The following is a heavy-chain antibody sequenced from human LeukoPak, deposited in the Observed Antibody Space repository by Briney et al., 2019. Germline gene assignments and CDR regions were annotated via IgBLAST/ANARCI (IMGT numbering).Heavy chain of an antibody. CDR3: ARRTRNYYGMDV. D-gene: IGHD2-2*01. J-gene: IGHJ6*02. CDR1: GGSFSGYY. Sequence: SETLSLTCAVYGGSFSGYYWSWIRQPPGKGLEWIGEISHSGSTNYNPSLKSRVTISVDTSKNQFSLKLSSVTAADTAVYYCARRTRNYYGMDVWGQGTTVTVSS. CDR2: ISHSGST. V-gene: IGHV4-34*01.